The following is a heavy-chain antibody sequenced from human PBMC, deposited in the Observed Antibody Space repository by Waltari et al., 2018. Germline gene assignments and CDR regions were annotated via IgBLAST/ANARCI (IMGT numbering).Heavy chain of an antibody. J-gene: IGHJ4*02. V-gene: IGHV3-7*01. CDR1: GFNFSSYW. CDR3: ARDYDFWSGPTDY. D-gene: IGHD3-3*01. Sequence: EVQLVESGGGLVQPGGSLRLSCAASGFNFSSYWMSWVGRAPGKGLEWVANIKQDGSEKYYVDSVKGRFTISRDNAKNSLYLQMNSLRAEDTAVYYCARDYDFWSGPTDYWGQGTLVTVSS. CDR2: IKQDGSEK.